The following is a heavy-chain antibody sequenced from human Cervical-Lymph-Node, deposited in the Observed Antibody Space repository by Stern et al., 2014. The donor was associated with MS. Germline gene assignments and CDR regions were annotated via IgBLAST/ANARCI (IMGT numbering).Heavy chain of an antibody. J-gene: IGHJ5*02. Sequence: QITLKESGPTLVKPTQTLTLTCTFSGFSLSTSEVGVAWIRQSPGKAPEWLAIIYWDDDERYSPSLKYRLTITKDTSENQVVLTMTNMDPVDTATYYCAHTRRYDYVWGSYRYNWFDPWGQGTLVTVSS. CDR3: AHTRRYDYVWGSYRYNWFDP. D-gene: IGHD3-16*02. CDR2: IYWDDDE. CDR1: GFSLSTSEVG. V-gene: IGHV2-5*02.